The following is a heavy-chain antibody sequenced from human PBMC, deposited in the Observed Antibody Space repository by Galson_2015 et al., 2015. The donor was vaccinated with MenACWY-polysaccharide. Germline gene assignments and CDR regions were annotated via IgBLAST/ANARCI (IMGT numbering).Heavy chain of an antibody. Sequence: SVKVSCKASGYTFTSYAMNWVRQAPGQGPEWMGRINPNSGGTNYAQKFQGRVTMTRDTSMSTAYMELSRLRSDDTALYYCAREEGIRPFLIKNYYDSSGHTRTLGYWGQGSLVTVSS. CDR1: GYTFTSYA. CDR2: INPNSGGT. J-gene: IGHJ4*02. CDR3: AREEGIRPFLIKNYYDSSGHTRTLGY. D-gene: IGHD3-22*01. V-gene: IGHV1-2*06.